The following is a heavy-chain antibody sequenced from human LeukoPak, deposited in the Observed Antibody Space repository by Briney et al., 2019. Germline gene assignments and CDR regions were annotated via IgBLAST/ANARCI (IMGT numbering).Heavy chain of an antibody. D-gene: IGHD1-26*01. V-gene: IGHV4-61*02. J-gene: IGHJ4*02. Sequence: PSETLSLTCTVSGGSISSGSYYWSWIRQPAGKGLEWIGRIYTSGSTNYNPSLKSRVTISVDTSKNQFSLKLSSVTAADTAVYYCARRELLRPFDYWGQGTLVTVSS. CDR2: IYTSGST. CDR3: ARRELLRPFDY. CDR1: GGSISSGSYY.